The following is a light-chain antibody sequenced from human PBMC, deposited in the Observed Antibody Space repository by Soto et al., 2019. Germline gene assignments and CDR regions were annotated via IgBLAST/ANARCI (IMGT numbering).Light chain of an antibody. V-gene: IGKV4-1*01. J-gene: IGKJ4*01. CDR2: WAS. Sequence: DIVMTQSPDSLAVYLGERATINCKSSQSVLYSSNNKNYLAWYQQKPGQPPKLLIYWASTRESGVPDRFSGSGSGTDFTLTISSLQAEDVAVYYCQQYYSTPLVFGGGTKVEIK. CDR3: QQYYSTPLV. CDR1: QSVLYSSNNKNY.